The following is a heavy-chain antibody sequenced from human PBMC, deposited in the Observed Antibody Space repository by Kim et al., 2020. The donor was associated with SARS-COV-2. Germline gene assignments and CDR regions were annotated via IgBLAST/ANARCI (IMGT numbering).Heavy chain of an antibody. Sequence: SLTIRVTISVDTSKNQFSLKLSSVTAADTAVYYCARSEWGSGSYPNYFDYWGQGTLVTVSS. D-gene: IGHD3-10*01. CDR3: ARSEWGSGSYPNYFDY. V-gene: IGHV4-59*01. J-gene: IGHJ4*02.